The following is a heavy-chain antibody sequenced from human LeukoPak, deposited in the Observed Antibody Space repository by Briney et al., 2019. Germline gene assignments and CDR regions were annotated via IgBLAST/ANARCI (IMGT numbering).Heavy chain of an antibody. V-gene: IGHV3-11*01. CDR1: GFTFSDYY. Sequence: GGSLRLSCAASGFTFSDYYMSWIRQAPGKGLEWVSYISSSGSTIYYADSVKGRFTISRDNAKNSLYLQMNSLRAEDTAVYYCARDRQQLATDAFDIWGQGTMVTVSS. D-gene: IGHD6-13*01. CDR3: ARDRQQLATDAFDI. CDR2: ISSSGSTI. J-gene: IGHJ3*02.